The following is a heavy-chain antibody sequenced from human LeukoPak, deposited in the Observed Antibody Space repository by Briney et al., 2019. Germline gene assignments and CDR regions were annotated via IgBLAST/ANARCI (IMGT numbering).Heavy chain of an antibody. J-gene: IGHJ4*02. CDR2: INPNSGGT. CDR1: GYTFTGYY. CDR3: ARVLSRFQYYYDSSGYYYFDY. Sequence: ASVKVSCKASGYTFTGYYMHWVRQAPGQELEWMGWINPNSGGTNYAQKFQGRVTMTRDTSISTAYMELSRLRSDDTAVYYCARVLSRFQYYYDSSGYYYFDYWGQGTLVTVSS. D-gene: IGHD3-22*01. V-gene: IGHV1-2*02.